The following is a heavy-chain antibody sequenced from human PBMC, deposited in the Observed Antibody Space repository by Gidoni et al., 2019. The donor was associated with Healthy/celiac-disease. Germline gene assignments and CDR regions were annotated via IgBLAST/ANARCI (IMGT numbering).Heavy chain of an antibody. CDR3: AKDAEYYGSGSYFDY. CDR1: GFTFDDYA. J-gene: IGHJ4*02. V-gene: IGHV3-9*01. D-gene: IGHD3-10*01. CDR2: ISWNSGSI. Sequence: EVQLVESGGGLVQPGRSLRLSCAASGFTFDDYAMHWVRQAPGKGLEWGSGISWNSGSIGYADSVKGRFTISRDNAKNSLYLQMNSLRAEDTALYYCAKDAEYYGSGSYFDYWGQGTLVTVSS.